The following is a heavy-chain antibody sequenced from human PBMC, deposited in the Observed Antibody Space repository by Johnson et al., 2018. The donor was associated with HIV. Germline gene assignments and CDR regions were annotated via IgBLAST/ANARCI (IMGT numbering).Heavy chain of an antibody. Sequence: VQLVESGGGLVQPGGSLRLSCAASGFTVSSNYMNWVRQAPGKGLEWVSAISDSGDNTYYADSVRGRFTISRDNSKNTLYLQMNSLRAEDSAVYYCAKLAIDYSGAWYGLTFDIWGQGTMVTVSS. J-gene: IGHJ3*02. CDR2: ISDSGDNT. V-gene: IGHV3-23*04. CDR1: GFTVSSNY. D-gene: IGHD6-19*01. CDR3: AKLAIDYSGAWYGLTFDI.